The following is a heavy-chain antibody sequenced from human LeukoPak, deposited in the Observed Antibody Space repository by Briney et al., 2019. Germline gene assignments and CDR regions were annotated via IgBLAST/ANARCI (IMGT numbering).Heavy chain of an antibody. J-gene: IGHJ4*02. CDR1: GFTFSNAW. CDR2: IKSKTDGGTT. V-gene: IGHV3-15*01. Sequence: GGSLRLSCAASGFTFSNAWMSWVRQAPGKGLEWVGRIKSKTDGGTTDYAAPVKGTFTISRDDSKNTLYLQMNSLKTEDTAVYYCTTCPAAHLKFDYWGQGTLVTVSS. D-gene: IGHD2-2*01. CDR3: TTCPAAHLKFDY.